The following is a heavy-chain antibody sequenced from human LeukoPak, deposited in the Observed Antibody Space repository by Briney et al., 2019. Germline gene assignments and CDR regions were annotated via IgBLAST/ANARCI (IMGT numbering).Heavy chain of an antibody. V-gene: IGHV3-21*01. J-gene: IGHJ4*02. D-gene: IGHD4-17*01. CDR3: ARGGDPFDY. CDR1: GFTFSSYS. CDR2: ITSSSTYI. Sequence: GGSLRLSCAASGFTFSSYSMNWVRQAPGKGLEWVSSITSSSTYIYYADSVKGRFTISRDNAKNSLYLQMYSLSAEGTAVYYCARGGDPFDYWGQGALVTVSS.